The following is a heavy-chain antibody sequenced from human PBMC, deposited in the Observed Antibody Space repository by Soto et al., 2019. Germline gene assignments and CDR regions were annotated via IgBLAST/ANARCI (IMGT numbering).Heavy chain of an antibody. CDR2: ISGSANTI. D-gene: IGHD4-17*01. J-gene: IGHJ4*02. Sequence: GGSLRLSCEASGFTFSSYGMNWVRQAPGEGLEWVSHISGSANTIYYTDSVKGRFSISRDNAKHSLYLQMDGLRAEDTAIYYCARNSYGDHGFYDSWGQGTLVTVSS. CDR3: ARNSYGDHGFYDS. CDR1: GFTFSSYG. V-gene: IGHV3-48*01.